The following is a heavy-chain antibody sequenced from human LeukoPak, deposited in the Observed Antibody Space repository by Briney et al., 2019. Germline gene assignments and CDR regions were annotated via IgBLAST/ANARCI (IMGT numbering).Heavy chain of an antibody. D-gene: IGHD6-13*01. Sequence: SVKVSCKTTGGRFKSYGFSWVRQAPGQGLECMGGIIPFFGTANYAQKFQGRVTITADKSTSTAYMELNSLRSEDTAVYYCARGGTSSWPPRPFDYWGQGTLVTVSS. CDR1: GGRFKSYG. V-gene: IGHV1-69*06. J-gene: IGHJ4*02. CDR3: ARGGTSSWPPRPFDY. CDR2: IIPFFGTA.